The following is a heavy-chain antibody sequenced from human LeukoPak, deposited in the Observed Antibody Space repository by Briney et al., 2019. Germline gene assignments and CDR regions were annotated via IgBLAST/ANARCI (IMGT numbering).Heavy chain of an antibody. CDR2: ISWNGGST. CDR3: ARNRGGVTRYYFDY. J-gene: IGHJ4*02. CDR1: GFTFSSYA. V-gene: IGHV3-20*04. D-gene: IGHD4-23*01. Sequence: GGSLRLSCAASGFTFSSYAMSWVRQTPGKGLEWVSGISWNGGSTGYADSVKGRFTISRDNAENSLYLQMNSLRAEDTALNYCARNRGGVTRYYFDYWGQGTLVTVSS.